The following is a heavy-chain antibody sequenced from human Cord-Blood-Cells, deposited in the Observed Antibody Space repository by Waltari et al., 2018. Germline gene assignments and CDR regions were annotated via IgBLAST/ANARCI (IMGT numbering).Heavy chain of an antibody. Sequence: QVQLVQSWAAGTTPGASVTVSCKAAAHTVAGQEMPWLRQAPGQGLEWMGWINPNRGGTNYAQKFQGWVTMTRDTSISTAYMELSRLRSDDTAVYYCARGDTGESFDPWGQGTLVTVSS. D-gene: IGHD7-27*01. J-gene: IGHJ5*02. CDR1: AHTVAGQE. CDR3: ARGDTGESFDP. V-gene: IGHV1-2*04. CDR2: INPNRGGT.